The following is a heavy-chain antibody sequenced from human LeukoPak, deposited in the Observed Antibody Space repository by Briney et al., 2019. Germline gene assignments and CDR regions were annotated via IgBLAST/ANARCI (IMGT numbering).Heavy chain of an antibody. CDR2: ISAYNGNT. J-gene: IGHJ6*03. Sequence: ASVKVSCKASGYTFTSYGISWVRQAPGQGLEWMGWISAYNGNTNYAQKLQGRVTMTTDTSTSTAYMELRSLRSDDTAVYYCARAVDTAMVSTYYYYYYMDVWGKGTTVTVSS. V-gene: IGHV1-18*01. CDR1: GYTFTSYG. CDR3: ARAVDTAMVSTYYYYYYMDV. D-gene: IGHD5-18*01.